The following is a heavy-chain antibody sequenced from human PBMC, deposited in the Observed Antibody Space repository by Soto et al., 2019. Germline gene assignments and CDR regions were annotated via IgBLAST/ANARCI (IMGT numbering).Heavy chain of an antibody. V-gene: IGHV3-72*01. CDR2: SRNQANRYNA. CDR1: GFRFSDYY. Sequence: EVQLVESGGGLVQPGGSLRLSCAASGFRFSDYYMDWVRQVPGKGLEWIGRSRNQANRYNAEYVASVKGRFSISRDGSKDSMYLQMNSLKNEDTAVYYCARDTGGSYDYWGQGVQVTVSS. J-gene: IGHJ4*02. D-gene: IGHD1-26*01. CDR3: ARDTGGSYDY.